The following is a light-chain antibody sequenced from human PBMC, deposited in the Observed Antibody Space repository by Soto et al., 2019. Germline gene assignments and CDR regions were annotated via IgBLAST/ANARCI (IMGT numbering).Light chain of an antibody. CDR1: QSVSSL. V-gene: IGKV3-15*01. CDR3: QQYNIWPYT. CDR2: DTS. Sequence: IELTQSPATLSVSPGEIATLSCSASQSVSSLLAWYQQKPRTAPRLLIYDTSTRATGIPARFSGSGSGTDFTLTISSLQSEDFAIYYCQQYNIWPYTFGQGTKVDIK. J-gene: IGKJ2*01.